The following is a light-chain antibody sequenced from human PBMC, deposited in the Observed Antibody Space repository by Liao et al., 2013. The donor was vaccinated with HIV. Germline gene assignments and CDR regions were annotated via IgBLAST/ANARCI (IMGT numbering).Light chain of an antibody. CDR1: KLGDKY. CDR3: QAWDRNTAI. J-gene: IGLJ2*01. Sequence: SYELIQPPSVSVSPGQTASITCSGDKLGDKYASWYQQKPGQSPVLVLYQDDKRPSGIPERFAGSNSGNTATLTISGTQPMDEADYYCQAWDRNTAIFGGGTKLTVL. CDR2: QDD. V-gene: IGLV3-1*01.